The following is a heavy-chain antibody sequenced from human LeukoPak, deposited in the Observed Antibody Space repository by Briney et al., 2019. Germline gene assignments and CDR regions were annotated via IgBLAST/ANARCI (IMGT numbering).Heavy chain of an antibody. Sequence: PSETLSLTCTVSGGSISSYYWSWIRQPPGKGLEWIGYIYTSGSTNYNPSLRSRVTISVDTSKNQFSLKLSSVTAADTAVYYCARHGYCSSTSCSYWYFDLWGRGTLVTVSS. CDR1: GGSISSYY. J-gene: IGHJ2*01. D-gene: IGHD2-2*01. CDR2: IYTSGST. V-gene: IGHV4-4*09. CDR3: ARHGYCSSTSCSYWYFDL.